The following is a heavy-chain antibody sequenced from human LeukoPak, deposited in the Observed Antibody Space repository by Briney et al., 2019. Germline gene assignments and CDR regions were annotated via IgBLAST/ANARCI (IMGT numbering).Heavy chain of an antibody. V-gene: IGHV3-23*01. CDR1: GFTFSSHA. D-gene: IGHD1-1*01. CDR2: ISGSGGST. CDR3: AKIGSEAYYFDY. Sequence: PGGSLRLSCAASGFTFSSHAMSWVRQAPGKGLEWVSAISGSGGSTYYADSVKGRFTISRDNSKNTLYLQMNSLRAEDTAVYYCAKIGSEAYYFDYWGQGTLVTVSS. J-gene: IGHJ4*02.